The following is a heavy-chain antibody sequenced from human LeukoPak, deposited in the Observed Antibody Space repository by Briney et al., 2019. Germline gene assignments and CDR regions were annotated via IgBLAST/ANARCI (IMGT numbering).Heavy chain of an antibody. CDR1: GFTFGDYA. CDR3: TKSPEYYDFWSGSDY. J-gene: IGHJ4*02. D-gene: IGHD3-3*01. CDR2: IRSKAYGGTT. Sequence: PGRSLRLSCTASGFTFGDYAMSWVRQAPGKGLEWVGFIRSKAYGGTTEYAASVNGRFTISRDDSKSIAYLQMNSLKTEDTAVYYCTKSPEYYDFWSGSDYWGQGTLVTVSS. V-gene: IGHV3-49*04.